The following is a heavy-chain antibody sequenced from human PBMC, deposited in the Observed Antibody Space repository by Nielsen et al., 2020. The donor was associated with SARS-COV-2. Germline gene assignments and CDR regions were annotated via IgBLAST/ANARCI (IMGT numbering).Heavy chain of an antibody. V-gene: IGHV3-30*18. D-gene: IGHD3-16*01. J-gene: IGHJ4*02. CDR3: AKAGGKNAGGIIDY. Sequence: GESLKISCVASGFTFNNFGMHWVRQAPGKGLDWVAVMSYDGSDKYYGDSVEGRFTISRDNSKNTLFLHMSRLRADDTALYYCAKAGGKNAGGIIDYWGPGTLVTVSS. CDR1: GFTFNNFG. CDR2: MSYDGSDK.